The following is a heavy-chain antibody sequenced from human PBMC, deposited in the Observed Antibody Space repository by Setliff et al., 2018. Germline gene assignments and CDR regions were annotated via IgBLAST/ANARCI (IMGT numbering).Heavy chain of an antibody. V-gene: IGHV4-34*01. J-gene: IGHJ4*02. CDR3: AREGVSTSLTGGY. CDR2: INHSGST. D-gene: IGHD3-9*01. CDR1: GGSFSGYY. Sequence: PSETLSLTCAVYGGSFSGYYWSWIRQPPGKGLEWIGEINHSGSTNYNPSLKSRVTISIDTSKNQFSLKLSSVTAEDTAVYYCAREGVSTSLTGGYWGQGTLVTVSS.